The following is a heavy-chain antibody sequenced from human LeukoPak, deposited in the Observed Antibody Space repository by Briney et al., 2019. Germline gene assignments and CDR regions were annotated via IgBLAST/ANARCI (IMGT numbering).Heavy chain of an antibody. Sequence: PGGSLRLSCAASGFTFSSYGMHGVRQAPGKGLEWVAVISYDGSNKHYADSVKGRFTISRDNSKNTLYLQMNSLRAEDTAVYYCAKDRGGYYFDYWGQGTLVTVSS. CDR3: AKDRGGYYFDY. CDR1: GFTFSSYG. V-gene: IGHV3-30*18. CDR2: ISYDGSNK. D-gene: IGHD3-10*01. J-gene: IGHJ4*02.